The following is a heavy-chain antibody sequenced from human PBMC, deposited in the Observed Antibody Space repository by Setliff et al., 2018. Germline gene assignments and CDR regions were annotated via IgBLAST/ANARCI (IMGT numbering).Heavy chain of an antibody. J-gene: IGHJ4*02. CDR1: GYTLTELS. CDR2: FDPEDGET. Sequence: ASVKVSCKVSGYTLTELSMHWVRQAPGKGLEWMGGFDPEDGETIYAQKFQGRVTMTEDTSTDTAYMELSSLRSDDTAVYYCATSVSWIQLVLYPQGHPEPFDYWGQGTLITVSS. CDR3: ATSVSWIQLVLYPQGHPEPFDY. D-gene: IGHD5-18*01. V-gene: IGHV1-24*01.